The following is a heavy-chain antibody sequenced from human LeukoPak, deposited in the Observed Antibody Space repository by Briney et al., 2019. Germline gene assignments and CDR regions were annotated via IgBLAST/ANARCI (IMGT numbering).Heavy chain of an antibody. Sequence: PSETLSLTCTVSGGSISSYYWSWLRQPPGKGLEWIGYIYYSGSTNYNPSLKSRVTISVDTSKNQFSLKLSSVTAADTAVYYCARTLVRGDTREQDDFWGQGALVTVSS. CDR3: ARTLVRGDTREQDDF. J-gene: IGHJ4*02. D-gene: IGHD3-10*01. CDR2: IYYSGST. V-gene: IGHV4-59*01. CDR1: GGSISSYY.